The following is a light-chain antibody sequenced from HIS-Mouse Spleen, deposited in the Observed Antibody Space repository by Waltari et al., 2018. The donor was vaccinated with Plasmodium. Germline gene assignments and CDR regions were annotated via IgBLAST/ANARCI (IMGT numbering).Light chain of an antibody. CDR1: ALPKNY. CDR3: YSTDSSGNHRV. V-gene: IGLV3-10*01. J-gene: IGLJ3*02. Sequence: SYELTQPPSVSVSPGQTARITCSGDALPKNYAYWYQQKSGQAPVLVIYEDSKRPSGIPVRFSGSSSGTMATLTISGAQVEEEADYYCYSTDSSGNHRVFGGGTKLTVL. CDR2: EDS.